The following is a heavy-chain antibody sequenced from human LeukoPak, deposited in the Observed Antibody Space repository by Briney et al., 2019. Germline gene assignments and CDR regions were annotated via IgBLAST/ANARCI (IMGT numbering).Heavy chain of an antibody. CDR1: GFTFSSYE. CDR3: ARWYYDILTCYYWFDP. J-gene: IGHJ5*02. Sequence: PEGSMRLSSAASGFTFSSYEMNWVRHAPGKGVEWVSYISSSESTIYYSDYVKGRFTISRDNAKNSLYLQMNSLRAEDTAVYYCARWYYDILTCYYWFDPWDQGTLVTVTS. D-gene: IGHD3-9*01. CDR2: ISSSESTI. V-gene: IGHV3-48*03.